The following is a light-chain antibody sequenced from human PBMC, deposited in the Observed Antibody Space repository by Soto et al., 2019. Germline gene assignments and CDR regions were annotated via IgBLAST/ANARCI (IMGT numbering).Light chain of an antibody. Sequence: DIQMTQSPSSLSASVGDRVTITCRASQSISNYLNWYQQKPGKAPKLLIYAASSLQSGVPSRFSGSGSGTDFTLTINSLQPEDFATYFCQQSYSTPRTFGQGTILGIK. V-gene: IGKV1-39*01. CDR2: AAS. CDR3: QQSYSTPRT. J-gene: IGKJ2*01. CDR1: QSISNY.